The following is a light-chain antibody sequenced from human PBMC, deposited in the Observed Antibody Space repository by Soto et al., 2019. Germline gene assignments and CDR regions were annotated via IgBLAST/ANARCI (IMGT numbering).Light chain of an antibody. V-gene: IGKV1-33*01. CDR1: QDISNY. CDR3: QHLDT. J-gene: IGKJ2*01. Sequence: DIQMTQSPSSLSASVGDRVTITCQASQDISNYLNWYQQKPGKAPKLLIYDASNLETGVPSRFSGSGSGTDFTFTISSLQPEDIATYSCQHLDTFGQGTKLEIK. CDR2: DAS.